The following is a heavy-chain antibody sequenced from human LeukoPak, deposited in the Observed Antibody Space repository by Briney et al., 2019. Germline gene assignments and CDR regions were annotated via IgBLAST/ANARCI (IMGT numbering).Heavy chain of an antibody. CDR1: GGSFSGYY. D-gene: IGHD1-26*01. J-gene: IGHJ4*02. Sequence: SETLSLTCAVYGGSFSGYYWSWIRQPPGKGLEWIGEINHSGSTNYNPSLKSRVTISVDTSKNQFSLKLSSVTAADTAVYYCARASLSGSYGYWGQGTLVTVSS. CDR3: ARASLSGSYGY. V-gene: IGHV4-34*01. CDR2: INHSGST.